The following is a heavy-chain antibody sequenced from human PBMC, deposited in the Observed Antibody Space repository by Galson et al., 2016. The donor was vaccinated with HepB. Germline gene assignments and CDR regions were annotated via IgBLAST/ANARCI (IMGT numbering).Heavy chain of an antibody. Sequence: LRLSCAASGFTVSSNYMSWIRQHPGKGLEWIGCIYYRGSTYYNPSLKSRVTISVDTSKNQFSLKLSSVTAADTAVYYCARDVRDYSGSGTTDWGQGTLGTVSS. J-gene: IGHJ4*02. CDR1: GFTVSSNY. V-gene: IGHV4-31*02. CDR2: IYYRGST. D-gene: IGHD3-10*01. CDR3: ARDVRDYSGSGTTD.